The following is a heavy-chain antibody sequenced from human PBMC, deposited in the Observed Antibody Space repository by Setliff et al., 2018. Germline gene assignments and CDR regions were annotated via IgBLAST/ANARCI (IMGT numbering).Heavy chain of an antibody. Sequence: GESLKISCKRSGYSFTSYWIAWVRQMPGKGLEWMGIIYPGDSDTRYSPSFEGQVTISADKSISTAYLQWSGLKASDTAMYYCARQYYNFWSGYSPKKGWFDPWGQGTLVTVSS. CDR3: ARQYYNFWSGYSPKKGWFDP. D-gene: IGHD3-3*01. CDR2: IYPGDSDT. V-gene: IGHV5-51*01. J-gene: IGHJ5*02. CDR1: GYSFTSYW.